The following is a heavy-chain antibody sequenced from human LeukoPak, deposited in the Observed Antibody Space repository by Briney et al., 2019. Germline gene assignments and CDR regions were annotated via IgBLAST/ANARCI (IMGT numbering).Heavy chain of an antibody. D-gene: IGHD1-26*01. V-gene: IGHV4-39*01. CDR1: GGSISSSSYY. Sequence: SETLSLTCTVSGGSISSSSYYWGWIRQPPGKGLEWIGSIYYSGSTYYNPSLKSRVTISVDTSKNQFSLKLSSVTAADTAVYYCARQGGIVGATLGDFDYWGQGTLVTVSS. CDR3: ARQGGIVGATLGDFDY. J-gene: IGHJ4*02. CDR2: IYYSGST.